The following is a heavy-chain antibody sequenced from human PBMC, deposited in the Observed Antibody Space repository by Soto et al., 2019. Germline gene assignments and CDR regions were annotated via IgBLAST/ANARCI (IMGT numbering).Heavy chain of an antibody. D-gene: IGHD3-3*01. V-gene: IGHV1-2*02. CDR2: INPATGAA. CDR3: ARGGGVGVAGSAAFDM. J-gene: IGHJ3*02. Sequence: QLHLVQSGAVVKKPGASVTVSCSASGYPVTAYYMHWVRQAPGRGLEWMGGINPATGAAKYTQTFQGRVTMTRDTSTSTVFMELSGLTSEDPGVFYWARGGGVGVAGSAAFDMWGQGTLVTVSS. CDR1: GYPVTAYY.